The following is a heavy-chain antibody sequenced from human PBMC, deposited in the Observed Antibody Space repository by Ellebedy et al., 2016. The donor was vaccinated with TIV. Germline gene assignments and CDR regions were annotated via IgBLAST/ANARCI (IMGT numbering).Heavy chain of an antibody. CDR3: ARGGYSFGSGDFDY. V-gene: IGHV3-9*01. J-gene: IGHJ4*02. CDR1: GFTFDDYA. Sequence: SLKISCAASGFTFDDYAMHWVRQAPGKGLEWVSGISWNSGSVGYVDSVTGRFTISRDNAKNSLYLQVNSLRSEDTAVYYCARGGYSFGSGDFDYWGQGTLVTVSS. D-gene: IGHD5-18*01. CDR2: ISWNSGSV.